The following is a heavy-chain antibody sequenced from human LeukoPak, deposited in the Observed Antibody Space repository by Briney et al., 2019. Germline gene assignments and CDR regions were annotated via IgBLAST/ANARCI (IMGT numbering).Heavy chain of an antibody. V-gene: IGHV4-59*01. CDR1: GGSISRYY. J-gene: IGHJ6*02. CDR3: ARDYGDYVRYYYGMDV. D-gene: IGHD4-17*01. CDR2: IYYSGST. Sequence: PSETLSLTCTVSGGSISRYYWSWIRQPPGKGLEWIGYIYYSGSTNYNPSLKSRVTISVDTSKNQFSLKLSSVTAADTAVYYCARDYGDYVRYYYGMDVWGQGTTVTVSS.